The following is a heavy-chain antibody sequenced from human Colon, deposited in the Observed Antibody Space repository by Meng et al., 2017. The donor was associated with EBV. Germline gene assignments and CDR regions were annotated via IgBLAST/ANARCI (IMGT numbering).Heavy chain of an antibody. D-gene: IGHD3-10*01. CDR2: INHSGST. V-gene: IGHV4-34*02. J-gene: IGHJ5*02. Sequence: QVQLQQWCAGLLKPSENLSLPCAVYGGSFSGYYWTWIRQPPGKGLEWIGEINHSGSTNYNPSLKSRVTISVDTSKNQFSLKLSSVTAADTAVYYCARGLAWFRELLSINWFDPWGQGTLVTVSS. CDR1: GGSFSGYY. CDR3: ARGLAWFRELLSINWFDP.